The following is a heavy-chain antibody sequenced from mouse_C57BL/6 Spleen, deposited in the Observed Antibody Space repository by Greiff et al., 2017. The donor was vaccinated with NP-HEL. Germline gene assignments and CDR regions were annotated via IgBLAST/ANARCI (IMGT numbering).Heavy chain of an antibody. Sequence: VQLQESGAELAKPGASVKLSCKASGYTFTSYWMHWVKQRPGQGLEWIGYINPSSGYTKYNQKFKDKATLTADKSSSTAYMQLSSLTYEDSAVYYCARFQDSSGYGFAYWGQGTLVTVSA. J-gene: IGHJ3*01. CDR2: INPSSGYT. V-gene: IGHV1-7*01. CDR3: ARFQDSSGYGFAY. D-gene: IGHD3-2*02. CDR1: GYTFTSYW.